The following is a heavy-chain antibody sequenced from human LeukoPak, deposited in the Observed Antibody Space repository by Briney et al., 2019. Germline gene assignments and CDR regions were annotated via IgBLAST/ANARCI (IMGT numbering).Heavy chain of an antibody. Sequence: GGSLRLSRSASGFIFDSYGMNWVRQAPGSGLQWVAYISAGSSNTFYADSVKGRFTISRDDADNFLHLQMNSLSAEDTAVYYCARSAVHANTQFYFDFWGQGALVTVSS. CDR3: ARSAVHANTQFYFDF. J-gene: IGHJ4*02. CDR1: GFIFDSYG. CDR2: ISAGSSNT. D-gene: IGHD4-17*01. V-gene: IGHV3-48*01.